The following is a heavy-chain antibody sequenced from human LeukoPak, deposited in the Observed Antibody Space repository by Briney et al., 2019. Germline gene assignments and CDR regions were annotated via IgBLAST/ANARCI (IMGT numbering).Heavy chain of an antibody. D-gene: IGHD5-18*01. Sequence: GGSLRLSCAASGFTFSSYAMSWVRQAPGKGLEWVSAISGSGGSTYYADSVKGRFTISRDNSKNTLYLQMNSLRAEDTAVYYCARDRSLDNTAMVNYYYGMDVWGQGTTATVSS. CDR3: ARDRSLDNTAMVNYYYGMDV. CDR2: ISGSGGST. V-gene: IGHV3-23*01. J-gene: IGHJ6*02. CDR1: GFTFSSYA.